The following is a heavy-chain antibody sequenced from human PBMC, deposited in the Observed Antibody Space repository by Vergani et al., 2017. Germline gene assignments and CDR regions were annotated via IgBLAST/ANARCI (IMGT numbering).Heavy chain of an antibody. CDR3: ARGGDLYCRSTDSCRTWFDP. CDR2: VYYTGST. CDR1: GAAIKDFY. D-gene: IGHD2-2*01. J-gene: IGHJ5*02. Sequence: QVQLQESCPGLVKPSETLSPICTVSGAAIKDFYWSWFRQPPGKGLEWIGYVYYTGSTTYNPSLKSRVTRSVDTSNNQFSLRMTSLTAADTAIYYCARGGDLYCRSTDSCRTWFDPLGQGSLVTVSS. V-gene: IGHV4-59*01.